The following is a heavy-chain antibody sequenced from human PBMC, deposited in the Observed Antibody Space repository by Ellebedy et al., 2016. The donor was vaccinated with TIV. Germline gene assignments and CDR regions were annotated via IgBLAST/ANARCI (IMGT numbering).Heavy chain of an antibody. J-gene: IGHJ4*02. D-gene: IGHD5-18*01. V-gene: IGHV4-4*07. Sequence: MPSETLSLTCTVSGVSVSNYHWTWIRQPAGSGLEWIGLIYTSGNTNYNPSLRSRVTMSVDTSKNQLSLKLTSVTAADTAVYYCAGGYSFGPDEWYWGQGTLVTVSS. CDR2: IYTSGNT. CDR3: AGGYSFGPDEWY. CDR1: GVSVSNYH.